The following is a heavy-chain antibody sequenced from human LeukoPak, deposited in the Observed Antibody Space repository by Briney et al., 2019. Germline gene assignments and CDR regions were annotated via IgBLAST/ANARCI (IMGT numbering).Heavy chain of an antibody. CDR2: IKQDGSEK. V-gene: IGHV3-7*01. Sequence: GGSLRLSYAASGFTFSSYWMSWVRQAPGKGLEWVANIKQDGSEKYYVDSVKGRFTISRDNAKNSLYLQMNSLRAEDTAVYYCARDGAPDAHCSSSSCAIRWGQGTLVTVSS. CDR3: ARDGAPDAHCSSSSCAIR. D-gene: IGHD2-2*01. J-gene: IGHJ4*02. CDR1: GFTFSSYW.